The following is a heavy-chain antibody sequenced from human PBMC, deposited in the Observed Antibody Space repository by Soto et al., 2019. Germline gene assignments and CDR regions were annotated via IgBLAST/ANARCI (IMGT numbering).Heavy chain of an antibody. CDR2: INQAGSEK. Sequence: EVQLVESGGGLVQPGGSLRVSCAGTGFTFSASWMGWVRQAPGKGLEWVATINQAGSEKYYVDSVKGRFTISRDNTKNSLYLQMTSLRAEDTAGFYCTIAARSVSPLGYWGQGTLVTVSS. CDR3: TIAARSVSPLGY. CDR1: GFTFSASW. J-gene: IGHJ4*02. D-gene: IGHD6-6*01. V-gene: IGHV3-7*01.